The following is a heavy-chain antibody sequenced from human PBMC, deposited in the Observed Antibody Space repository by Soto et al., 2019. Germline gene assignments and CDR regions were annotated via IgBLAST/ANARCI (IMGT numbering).Heavy chain of an antibody. CDR1: GFTFSSSA. CDR3: AKHTTCYFDRSGPGDYFDS. Sequence: GGSLSLSCAASGFTFSSSAMSWVRRAPGKGLEWVSGITGSGGITDYADSVKGQFTISRDNSRNTLYLQMNYLRVEDTAVYFCAKHTTCYFDRSGPGDYFDSWGQGTLLTVSS. V-gene: IGHV3-23*01. J-gene: IGHJ4*02. D-gene: IGHD3-22*01. CDR2: ITGSGGIT.